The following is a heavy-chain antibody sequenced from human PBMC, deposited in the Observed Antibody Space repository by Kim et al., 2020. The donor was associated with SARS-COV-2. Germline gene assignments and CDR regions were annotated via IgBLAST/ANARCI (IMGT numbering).Heavy chain of an antibody. D-gene: IGHD1-1*01. J-gene: IGHJ6*03. CDR1: GYTFNYYY. CDR3: ARGPTYNWNDINYYYYLDV. V-gene: IGHV1-2*06. Sequence: ASVKVYCKASGYTFNYYYMHWVRQAPGQGLEWMGRINPNSGDTNYAQKFQGRVTLTRDTSINTAYVELRSLRSDDTAIYYCARGPTYNWNDINYYYYLDVWGKGTTVTVSS. CDR2: INPNSGDT.